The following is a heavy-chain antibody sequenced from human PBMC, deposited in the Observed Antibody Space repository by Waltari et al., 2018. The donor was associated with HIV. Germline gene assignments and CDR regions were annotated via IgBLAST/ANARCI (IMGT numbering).Heavy chain of an antibody. Sequence: QLVESGGDLVPPGGSLRLSCVVSGFSLGRYWMTWVRQAPGKGLEWVANIKPDSSEKHYVGSVKGRFTVSRDNARDSLFLHMDTLRVDDTAVYYCTRGGYWEPPDYWGQGTLVTVSS. V-gene: IGHV3-7*01. CDR1: GFSLGRYW. CDR3: TRGGYWEPPDY. CDR2: IKPDSSEK. D-gene: IGHD1-26*01. J-gene: IGHJ4*02.